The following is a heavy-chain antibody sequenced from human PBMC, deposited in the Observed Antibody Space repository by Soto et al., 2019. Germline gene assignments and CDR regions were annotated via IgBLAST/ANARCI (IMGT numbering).Heavy chain of an antibody. CDR1: GFTFSSYA. V-gene: IGHV3-23*01. CDR2: ISGSGGST. Sequence: VGSLRLSCAASGFTFSSYAMSWVRQAPGKGLEWVSAISGSGGSTYYADSVKGRFTISRDNSKNTLYLQMNSLRAEDTAVYYCASLGYCSSTSCPWFDPWGQGTLVTVSS. J-gene: IGHJ5*02. D-gene: IGHD2-2*01. CDR3: ASLGYCSSTSCPWFDP.